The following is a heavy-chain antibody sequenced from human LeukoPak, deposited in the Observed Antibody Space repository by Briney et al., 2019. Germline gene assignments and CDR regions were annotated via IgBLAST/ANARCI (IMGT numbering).Heavy chain of an antibody. Sequence: SETLSLTCTVSVGSITNYYSTWIRQPPGEGLEWIGYIYAGANAEHSPFLRSRVTISVDTSKNPFSLNLKSATAADTAVYYCARGGLYANIRYDYWGQGALVAVSS. V-gene: IGHV4-59*01. CDR2: IYAGANA. CDR1: VGSITNYY. CDR3: ARGGLYANIRYDY. D-gene: IGHD3/OR15-3a*01. J-gene: IGHJ4*02.